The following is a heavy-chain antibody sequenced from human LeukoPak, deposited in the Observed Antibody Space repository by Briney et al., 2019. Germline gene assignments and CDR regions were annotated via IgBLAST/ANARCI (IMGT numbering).Heavy chain of an antibody. Sequence: PGGSLRLSCAASGFTVSSIYMSWVRQAPGKGLEWVAVIYSGGSTYYADSVKGRFTISRDNSKDTLYLQMNSLRAEDTAVYYCARDSLDYDSSGAYDYWGQGTLVTVSS. CDR3: ARDSLDYDSSGAYDY. CDR2: IYSGGST. J-gene: IGHJ4*02. V-gene: IGHV3-53*01. CDR1: GFTVSSIY. D-gene: IGHD3-22*01.